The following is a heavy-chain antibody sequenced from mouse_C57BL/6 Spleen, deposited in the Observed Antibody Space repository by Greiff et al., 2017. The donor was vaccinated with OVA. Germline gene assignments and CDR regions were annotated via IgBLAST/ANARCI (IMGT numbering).Heavy chain of an antibody. CDR1: GFSFNTYA. J-gene: IGHJ4*01. D-gene: IGHD2-4*01. CDR3: VRHYDYDADAMDY. V-gene: IGHV10-1*01. CDR2: IRSKSNNYAT. Sequence: EVQLVESGGGLVQPKGSLKLSCAASGFSFNTYAMNWVRQAPGKGLEWVARIRSKSNNYATYYADSVKDRFTISRDDSESMLYLQMNNLKTEDTAMYYCVRHYDYDADAMDYWGQGTSVTVSS.